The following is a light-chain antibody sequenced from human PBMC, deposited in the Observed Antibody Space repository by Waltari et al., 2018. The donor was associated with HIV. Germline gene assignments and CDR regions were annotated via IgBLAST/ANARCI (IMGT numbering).Light chain of an antibody. CDR2: EAT. CDR1: SGDVGTYNL. CDR3: CADAGTVV. Sequence: QSALSQPASVSGSPGQSITISCTGGSGDVGTYNLFSWYQRLPGSAPKLIIYEATKRPSGVSNRFAGSKSGGTASLTISGLQAGDEGHYYCCADAGTVVFGGGTELTVL. J-gene: IGLJ2*01. V-gene: IGLV2-23*01.